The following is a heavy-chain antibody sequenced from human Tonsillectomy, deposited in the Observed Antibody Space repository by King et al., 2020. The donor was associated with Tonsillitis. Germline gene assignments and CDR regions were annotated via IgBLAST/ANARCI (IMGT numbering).Heavy chain of an antibody. Sequence: VQLVESGAEVKKPGASVKVSCKASGYTFTSYGISWVRQAPGQGLEWMGGISADNGNTNYALNLQGRVTMTTDNSTRTAYMGLRSLRIDDTAVYYCARDASSGWYGGDYWGQGTLVTVSS. J-gene: IGHJ4*02. CDR2: ISADNGNT. V-gene: IGHV1-18*01. D-gene: IGHD6-19*01. CDR3: ARDASSGWYGGDY. CDR1: GYTFTSYG.